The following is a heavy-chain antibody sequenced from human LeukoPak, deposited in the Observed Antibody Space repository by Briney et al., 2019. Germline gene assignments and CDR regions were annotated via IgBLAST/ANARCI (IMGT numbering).Heavy chain of an antibody. Sequence: GASVKVSCKASGYTFTSYYIHWVRQAPGQGLEWMGIISPSVGTTTYAQKLEGRVTMTRDTPTTTVYIELRSLRSEDTAVYYCARIGDYGSGSEGFDPWGQGTLVTVSS. CDR1: GYTFTSYY. D-gene: IGHD3-10*01. CDR3: ARIGDYGSGSEGFDP. CDR2: ISPSVGTT. V-gene: IGHV1-46*04. J-gene: IGHJ5*02.